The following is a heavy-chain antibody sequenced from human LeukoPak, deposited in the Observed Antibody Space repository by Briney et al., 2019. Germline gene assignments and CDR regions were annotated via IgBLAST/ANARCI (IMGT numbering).Heavy chain of an antibody. CDR2: ISWNSGSI. J-gene: IGHJ5*02. CDR3: AKGGTTVTAGWFDP. D-gene: IGHD4-11*01. V-gene: IGHV3-9*01. CDR1: GFTFDDYA. Sequence: GRSLRLSCAASGFTFDDYAMHWVRQAPGKGLEWVSGISWNSGSIGYADSVKGRLTISRDNAKNSLYLQMNSLRAEDTALYYCAKGGTTVTAGWFDPWGQGTLVTVSS.